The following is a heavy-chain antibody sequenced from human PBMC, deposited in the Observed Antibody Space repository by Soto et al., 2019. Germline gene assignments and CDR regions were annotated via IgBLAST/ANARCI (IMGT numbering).Heavy chain of an antibody. Sequence: QVQLVESGGGVVQPGRSLRLSCAASGFTFSSYGMHWVRQAPGKGLEWVAVIWYDGSNKYYADSVKGRFTISRDNSKNTLYLQMNSLRAEDTAVYYCARAYSSFDLLAPRFRNWFDPWGQGTLVTVSS. CDR3: ARAYSSFDLLAPRFRNWFDP. D-gene: IGHD6-6*01. J-gene: IGHJ5*02. V-gene: IGHV3-33*01. CDR2: IWYDGSNK. CDR1: GFTFSSYG.